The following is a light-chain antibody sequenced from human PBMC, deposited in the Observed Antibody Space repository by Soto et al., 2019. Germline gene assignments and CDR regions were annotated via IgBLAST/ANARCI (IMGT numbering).Light chain of an antibody. V-gene: IGLV2-14*01. J-gene: IGLJ2*01. CDR2: DVS. Sequence: QSVLTQPASVSGSPGQSITISCTGTSSDVGGYNYVSWYQQHPGKAPNLMIYDVSNRPSGVSNRFSGSKSGNTASLTISGLQAEDEADYYCSSYTSSSTRVVFGGGTKLTVL. CDR3: SSYTSSSTRVV. CDR1: SSDVGGYNY.